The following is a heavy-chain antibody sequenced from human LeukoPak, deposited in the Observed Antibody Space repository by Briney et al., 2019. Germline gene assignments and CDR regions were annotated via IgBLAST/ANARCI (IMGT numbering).Heavy chain of an antibody. D-gene: IGHD3-10*01. J-gene: IGHJ4*02. CDR2: INHSGST. CDR1: GESFSGYY. CDR3: ARFGGSGSYHHFDY. Sequence: SETLSLTCAVYGESFSGYYWSWIRQPPGKGLEWIGEINHSGSTNYNPSLKSRVTISVDTSKNQFSLKLSSVTAADTAVYYCARFGGSGSYHHFDYWGQGTLVTVSS. V-gene: IGHV4-34*01.